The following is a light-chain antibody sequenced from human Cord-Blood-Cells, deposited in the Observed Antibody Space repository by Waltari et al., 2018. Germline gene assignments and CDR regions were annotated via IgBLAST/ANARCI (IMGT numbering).Light chain of an antibody. Sequence: QSALTQPASVSGSPGQSITISCTRTSSDVGGYNSVSWYQQHPGKAPKLMIYEVSNRPSGVSNRFSGSKSGNTASLTISGLQAEDEADYYCSSYTSSSTWVFGGGTKLTVL. V-gene: IGLV2-14*01. CDR1: SSDVGGYNS. CDR2: EVS. J-gene: IGLJ3*02. CDR3: SSYTSSSTWV.